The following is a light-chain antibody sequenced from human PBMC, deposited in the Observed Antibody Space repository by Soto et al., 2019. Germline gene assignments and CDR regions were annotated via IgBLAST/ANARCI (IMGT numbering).Light chain of an antibody. J-gene: IGKJ1*01. CDR2: AAS. Sequence: AIRMTQSPSSLSASTGDRVNITCRASQGISSYLAWSQQKPGKAPKLLIYAASTLQSGVPSRFSGSGSGTDFTLTISCLQSEDFATYYCQQYYSYPPTFGQGTKVEIK. CDR1: QGISSY. V-gene: IGKV1-8*01. CDR3: QQYYSYPPT.